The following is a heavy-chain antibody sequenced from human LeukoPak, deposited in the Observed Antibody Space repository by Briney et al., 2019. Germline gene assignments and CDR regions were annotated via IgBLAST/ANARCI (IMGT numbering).Heavy chain of an antibody. D-gene: IGHD5-18*01. CDR2: FYAGGFVT. V-gene: IGHV5-51*01. Sequence: GESSKISCKGSGYSSNTTWISWVRQMPGKGLEWMGFFYAGGFVTRYSPSFQGQVTMSVGKSISTAYLQRSSLKASDTGMYYCARHVGDYVDTAMENYFDYSGQGSPVSVSS. J-gene: IGHJ4*02. CDR1: GYSSNTTW. CDR3: ARHVGDYVDTAMENYFDY.